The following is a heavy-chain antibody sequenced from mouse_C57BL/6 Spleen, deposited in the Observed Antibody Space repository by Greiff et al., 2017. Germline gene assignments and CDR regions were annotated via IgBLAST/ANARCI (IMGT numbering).Heavy chain of an antibody. Sequence: QVQLKESGAELVKPGASVKMSCKASGYTFTTYPIEWMKQNHGKSLEWIGNFHPNNEYTKYNEKFKGKATLTVEKSSSTVYLELSRLTSDDSAVYFCASKTTAWNYFDYWGQGTTLTVSS. CDR1: GYTFTTYP. CDR2: FHPNNEYT. CDR3: ASKTTAWNYFDY. J-gene: IGHJ2*01. D-gene: IGHD5-5*01. V-gene: IGHV1-47*01.